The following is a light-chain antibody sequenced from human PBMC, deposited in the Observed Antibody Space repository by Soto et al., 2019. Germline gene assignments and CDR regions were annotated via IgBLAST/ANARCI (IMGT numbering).Light chain of an antibody. CDR3: QQRTNWL. V-gene: IGKV3-11*01. CDR2: DAS. CDR1: QSISTY. Sequence: EIVLTQSPASLSLSPGERATLSCRASQSISTYLAWYQQKPGQAPRLLIYDASNRATGIPARFSGRGSGTDFTLTISSPEPEDFAVYYCQQRTNWLFGQGTRLEIK. J-gene: IGKJ5*01.